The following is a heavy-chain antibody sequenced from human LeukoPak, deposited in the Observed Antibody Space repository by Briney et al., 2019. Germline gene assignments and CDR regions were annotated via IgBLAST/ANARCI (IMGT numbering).Heavy chain of an antibody. CDR2: IYYSGST. CDR3: ARVKYYYDSSGYSQNFDY. Sequence: PSETLSLTCTVSGGSISSYYWSWIRQPPGKGLEWIGYIYYSGSTNYNPSLKSRGTISVDTSKNQFSLKLSSVTAADPAVYYCARVKYYYDSSGYSQNFDYWGQGTLVTVSS. D-gene: IGHD3-22*01. CDR1: GGSISSYY. V-gene: IGHV4-59*01. J-gene: IGHJ4*02.